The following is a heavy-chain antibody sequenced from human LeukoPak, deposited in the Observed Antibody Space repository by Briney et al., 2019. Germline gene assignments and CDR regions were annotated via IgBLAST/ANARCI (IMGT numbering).Heavy chain of an antibody. CDR3: AKSHSEAQRGYFDY. Sequence: PSETLSLTCTVSGGSISSSSYYWGWIRQPPGKGLEWVSSISDNGDSTYYADSVKGRFTISRDNSRDTLYVQMHSLRAEDAAVYYCAKSHSEAQRGYFDYWGQGTLVTVSS. J-gene: IGHJ4*02. CDR2: ISDNGDST. V-gene: IGHV3-23*01. D-gene: IGHD5-24*01. CDR1: GGSISSSSYY.